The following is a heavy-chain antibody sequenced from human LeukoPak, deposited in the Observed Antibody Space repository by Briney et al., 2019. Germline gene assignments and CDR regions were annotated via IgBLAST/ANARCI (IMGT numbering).Heavy chain of an antibody. CDR1: GFTFSSYA. D-gene: IGHD2-2*01. V-gene: IGHV3-23*01. CDR3: AKDSDIVVVPAAQLGFDY. CDR2: ISGSGGST. Sequence: GGSLRLSCAASGFTFSSYAMSWVRKAPGKGMEWVSAISGSGGSTYYADSVKGRFTISRDNSKNTLYLQMNSLRAEDTAVYYCAKDSDIVVVPAAQLGFDYWGQGTLVTVSS. J-gene: IGHJ4*02.